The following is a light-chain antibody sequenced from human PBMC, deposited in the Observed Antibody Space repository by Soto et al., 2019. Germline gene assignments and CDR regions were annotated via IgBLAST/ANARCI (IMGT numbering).Light chain of an antibody. V-gene: IGLV2-14*01. CDR3: ASFSNTTFV. CDR1: SSDVGSYKY. Sequence: QPALTHPASMSWSPGQSITISCTGSSSDVGSYKYVSWYQQHPGKAPKLIIYEVSNRPSGVSIRFSGSKSANTASLTLSGLQAEQEAQYYCASFSNTTFVFGSGTNVTVL. J-gene: IGLJ1*01. CDR2: EVS.